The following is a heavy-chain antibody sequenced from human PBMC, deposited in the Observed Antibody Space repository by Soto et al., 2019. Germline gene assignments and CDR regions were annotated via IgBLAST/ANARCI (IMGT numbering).Heavy chain of an antibody. CDR1: GCTFTSYD. CDR2: MNTNSGNT. CDR3: ARFGGNLYGMDV. V-gene: IGHV1-8*01. Sequence: ASVKVSCKASGCTFTSYDINWVRQATGQGLEWMGWMNTNSGNTGYAQKFQGRVTMTRNTSISTAYMELSSLRSEDTAVYYCARFGGNLYGMDVWGQGTTVTVSS. D-gene: IGHD2-15*01. J-gene: IGHJ6*02.